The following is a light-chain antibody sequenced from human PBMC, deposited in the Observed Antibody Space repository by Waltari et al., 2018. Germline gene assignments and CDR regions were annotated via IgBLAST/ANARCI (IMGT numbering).Light chain of an antibody. Sequence: PQSPGTLSLSTGERATLSCRTSQRISASHLAWYQQKPGQAPRLLIYGTSTRATGIPERFSGSGSGTDFSLTVTSMQPEDFAVYFCQQYGNSPWTFGQGTKVEV. CDR3: QQYGNSPWT. CDR2: GTS. CDR1: QRISASH. J-gene: IGKJ1*01. V-gene: IGKV3-20*01.